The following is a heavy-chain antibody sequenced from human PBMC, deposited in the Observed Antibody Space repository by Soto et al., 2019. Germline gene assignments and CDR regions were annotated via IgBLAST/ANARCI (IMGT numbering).Heavy chain of an antibody. CDR2: ISGRDGST. J-gene: IGHJ4*02. Sequence: GGSLRLSCAASEFSFSNYAMSWVRQAPGKGLQWVSTISGRDGSTYYADSVKGQFTISRDNSKNTLYLQMSSLRAEDTAVYYCAKGPYGSGSFQDYWGQGTLVTVSS. CDR3: AKGPYGSGSFQDY. CDR1: EFSFSNYA. D-gene: IGHD3-10*01. V-gene: IGHV3-23*01.